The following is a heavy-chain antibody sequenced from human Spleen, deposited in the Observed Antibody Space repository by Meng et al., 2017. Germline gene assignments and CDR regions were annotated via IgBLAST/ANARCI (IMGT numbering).Heavy chain of an antibody. CDR3: VRELRDTLYFDY. V-gene: IGHV1-46*03. CDR1: GYTFTSYY. CDR2: LNPSVGST. D-gene: IGHD5-24*01. Sequence: QVQLVQSGAEVMKPGASVKVSCRASGYTFTSYYMHWVRQAPGQGLEWMGILNPSVGSTTYAQKFEGRVTMTRDTSTSTVYMELSSLTSEDTAVYYCVRELRDTLYFDYWGQGTLVTVSS. J-gene: IGHJ4*02.